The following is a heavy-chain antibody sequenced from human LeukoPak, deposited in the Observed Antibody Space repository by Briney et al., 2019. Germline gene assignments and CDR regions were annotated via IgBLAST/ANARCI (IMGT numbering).Heavy chain of an antibody. J-gene: IGHJ3*02. Sequence: SETLSLTCAVYGGSFSGYYWSWIRQPPGKGLEWIGEINHSGSTNYNPSLKSRVTISVDTSKNQFSLKLSSVTAADTAVYYCASHKWLWAFDIWGQGTMVTVSS. CDR1: GGSFSGYY. CDR2: INHSGST. CDR3: ASHKWLWAFDI. V-gene: IGHV4-34*01. D-gene: IGHD3-22*01.